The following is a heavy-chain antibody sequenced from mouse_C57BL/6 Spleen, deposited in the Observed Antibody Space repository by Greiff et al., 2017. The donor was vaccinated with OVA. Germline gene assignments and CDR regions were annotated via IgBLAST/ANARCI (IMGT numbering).Heavy chain of an antibody. CDR3: ATYDYDEGYFDY. D-gene: IGHD2-4*01. Sequence: VQLQQSGPELVKPGASVKMSCKASGYTFTDYNMHWVKQSHGKSLEWIGYINPNNGGTSYNQKFKGKATLTVNKSSSTAYMELRSLTSEDSAVYYCATYDYDEGYFDYWGQGTTLTVSS. V-gene: IGHV1-22*01. J-gene: IGHJ2*01. CDR1: GYTFTDYN. CDR2: INPNNGGT.